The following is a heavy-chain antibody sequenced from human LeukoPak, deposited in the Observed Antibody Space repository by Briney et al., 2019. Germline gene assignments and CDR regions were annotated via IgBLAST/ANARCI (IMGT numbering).Heavy chain of an antibody. Sequence: AGGSLRLSCSASGFIIDHYGMTWVRQAPGKGLEWVANIKQDGSEKYYVDSVKGRFTISRDNAKNSLYLQMNSLRAEDTAVYYCAREIIVGATGFDYWGQGTLVTVSS. J-gene: IGHJ4*02. D-gene: IGHD1-26*01. CDR2: IKQDGSEK. V-gene: IGHV3-7*01. CDR3: AREIIVGATGFDY. CDR1: GFIIDHYG.